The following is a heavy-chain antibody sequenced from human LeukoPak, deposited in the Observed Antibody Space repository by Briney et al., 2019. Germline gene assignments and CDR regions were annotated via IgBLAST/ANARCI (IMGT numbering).Heavy chain of an antibody. CDR3: ARARKPDYNNDVWSKSATHFFDD. D-gene: IGHD4-11*01. V-gene: IGHV4-34*01. CDR2: INHSGST. CDR1: GGSFSGYY. J-gene: IGHJ4*02. Sequence: SETLSLTCAVYGGSFSGYYWSWIRQPPGKGLEWIGEINHSGSTNYNPSLKSRVTISVDTSKNQFSLKLSSVTAADTAVYYCARARKPDYNNDVWSKSATHFFDDWGQGTLVTVSS.